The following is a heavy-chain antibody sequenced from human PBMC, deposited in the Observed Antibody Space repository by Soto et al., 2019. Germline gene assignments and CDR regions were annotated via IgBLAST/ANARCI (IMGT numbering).Heavy chain of an antibody. CDR3: ARVSASPTIFGVVIHYYGMDV. CDR1: GGSRGYYY. D-gene: IGHD3-3*01. Sequence: SVTLCRSCGVYGGSRGYYYWRWIRPTPGKGLESIGKINHSGSTNYNPSLKSRVTISVDTSKNQFSLKLSSVTAADTAVYYCARVSASPTIFGVVIHYYGMDVWGQGTTVTVS. CDR2: INHSGST. J-gene: IGHJ6*02. V-gene: IGHV4-34*01.